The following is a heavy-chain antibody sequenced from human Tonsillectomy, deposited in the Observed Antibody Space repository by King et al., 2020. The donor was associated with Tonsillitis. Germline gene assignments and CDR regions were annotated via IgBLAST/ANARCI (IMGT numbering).Heavy chain of an antibody. CDR1: GFTFDDYA. CDR2: ISWNSGSI. Sequence: VQLVESGGGLVQPGRSLRLSCAASGFTFDDYAMHWVRQAPGKGLEWVSGISWNSGSIGYADSVKGRFTISRDNAKNSLYLQMNSLRAEDTALYYCAKDNSAAVAGTRDFDYWGQGTLVTVSS. J-gene: IGHJ4*02. D-gene: IGHD6-19*01. CDR3: AKDNSAAVAGTRDFDY. V-gene: IGHV3-9*01.